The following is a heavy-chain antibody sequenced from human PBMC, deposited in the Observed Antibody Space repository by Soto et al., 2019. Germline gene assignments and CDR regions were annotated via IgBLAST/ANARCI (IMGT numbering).Heavy chain of an antibody. CDR3: ARHRISSSSWYLGGAFDI. CDR1: GFTFSSYA. D-gene: IGHD6-13*01. J-gene: IGHJ3*02. Sequence: GGSLRLSCAASGFTFSSYAMHWVRQAPGKGLEWVAVISYDGSNKYYADSVKGRFTISRDNSKNTLYLQMNSLRAEDTAVYYCARHRISSSSWYLGGAFDIWGQGTMVTVSS. V-gene: IGHV3-30-3*01. CDR2: ISYDGSNK.